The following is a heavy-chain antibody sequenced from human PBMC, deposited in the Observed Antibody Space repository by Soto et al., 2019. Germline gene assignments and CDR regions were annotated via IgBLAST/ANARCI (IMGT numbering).Heavy chain of an antibody. CDR1: GFSFSSYG. Sequence: QVQLVESGGGVVQPGRSLRLSCAASGFSFSSYGMHWVRQAPGKGLEWVALIWYDGSNKNYADSVKGRFTISRHNSNNALYMQMSSLRVGDTAVYYCVTVSSFTPPTNSCFDYWGRGTLVTFSA. V-gene: IGHV3-33*01. J-gene: IGHJ4*02. CDR2: IWYDGSNK. D-gene: IGHD2-15*01. CDR3: VTVSSFTPPTNSCFDY.